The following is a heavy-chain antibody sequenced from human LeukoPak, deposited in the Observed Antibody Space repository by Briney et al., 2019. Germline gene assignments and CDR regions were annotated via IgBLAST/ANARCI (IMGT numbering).Heavy chain of an antibody. Sequence: SVKVSCKASGGTFSSYAISWVRQAPGQGLEWMGGIIPIFGTANYAQKFQGRVTMTRDTSTSTVYMELSSLRSEDTAVYYCARDTRISDYYGMDVWGQGTTVTVSS. V-gene: IGHV1-69*05. J-gene: IGHJ6*02. D-gene: IGHD6-25*01. CDR2: IIPIFGTA. CDR3: ARDTRISDYYGMDV. CDR1: GGTFSSYA.